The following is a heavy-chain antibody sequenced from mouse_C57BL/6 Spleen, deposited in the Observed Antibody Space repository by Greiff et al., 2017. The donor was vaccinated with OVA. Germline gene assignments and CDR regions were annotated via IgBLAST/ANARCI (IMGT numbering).Heavy chain of an antibody. CDR1: GFTFSSYT. CDR2: ISGGGGNT. Sequence: EVKLMESGGGLVKPGGSLKLSCAASGFTFSSYTMSWVRQTPEKRLEWVATISGGGGNTYYPDSVKGRFTISRDNAKNTLYLQMSSLRSEDTALYYCARHKGLLPPFDYWGQGTTLTVSS. CDR3: ARHKGLLPPFDY. D-gene: IGHD2-3*01. J-gene: IGHJ2*01. V-gene: IGHV5-9*01.